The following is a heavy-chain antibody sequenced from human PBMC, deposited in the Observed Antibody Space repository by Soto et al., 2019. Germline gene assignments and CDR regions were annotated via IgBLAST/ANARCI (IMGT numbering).Heavy chain of an antibody. Sequence: SETLSLTCTVSGGSVNSGGYYWAWIRQHPGKGLEWIGYIYYSGSTYYNPSLKSRVTISLDTSKNQFSLRLSSVTAADTAVYYCARVIYDDESQNWFDSWGRGTQVTVSS. J-gene: IGHJ5*01. CDR1: GGSVNSGGYY. D-gene: IGHD4-17*01. V-gene: IGHV4-31*03. CDR3: ARVIYDDESQNWFDS. CDR2: IYYSGST.